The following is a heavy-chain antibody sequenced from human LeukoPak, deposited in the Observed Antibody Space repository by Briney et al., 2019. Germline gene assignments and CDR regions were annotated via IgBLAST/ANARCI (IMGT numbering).Heavy chain of an antibody. Sequence: SETLSLTCAVYGGSFSGYYWSWIRQPPGKGLEWIGEINHSGNTNSNPSLKSRVTMSVDTSKNQFSLKLSSVTAADTAVYYCARDRGTWNDDGFDYWGQGTLVTVSS. CDR2: INHSGNT. J-gene: IGHJ4*02. V-gene: IGHV4-34*01. CDR3: ARDRGTWNDDGFDY. D-gene: IGHD1-1*01. CDR1: GGSFSGYY.